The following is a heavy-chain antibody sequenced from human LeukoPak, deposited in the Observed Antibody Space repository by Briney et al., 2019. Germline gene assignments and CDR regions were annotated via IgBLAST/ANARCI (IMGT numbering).Heavy chain of an antibody. D-gene: IGHD6-13*01. Sequence: GGTLRLSCAASGFTFSDYYMSWIRQAPGKGLEWVSYISSSGSTIYYADSVKGRFTISRDNAKNSLYLQMNSLRAEDTAVYYCARDGVSSWYYCDDCGQGTLVTVSS. CDR3: ARDGVSSWYYCDD. CDR1: GFTFSDYY. CDR2: ISSSGSTI. J-gene: IGHJ4*02. V-gene: IGHV3-11*04.